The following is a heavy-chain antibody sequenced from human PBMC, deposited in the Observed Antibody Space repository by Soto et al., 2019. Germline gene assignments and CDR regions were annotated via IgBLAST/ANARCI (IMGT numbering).Heavy chain of an antibody. D-gene: IGHD2-8*01. CDR2: ISYDGSNK. CDR1: GFTFSQDG. V-gene: IGHV3-30*18. CDR3: AKDSLRMGYYYSGMDV. Sequence: PGGSLTHSCAAPGFTFSQDGIHWLRQAPGKGLEWVAVISYDGSNKYYADSVKGRFTISRDNSKNTLYLQMNSLRAEDTAVYYCAKDSLRMGYYYSGMDVWGQGTTVTVSS. J-gene: IGHJ6*02.